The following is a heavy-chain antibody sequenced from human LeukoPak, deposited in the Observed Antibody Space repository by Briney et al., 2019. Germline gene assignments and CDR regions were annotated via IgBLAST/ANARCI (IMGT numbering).Heavy chain of an antibody. CDR2: MNPNSGNT. CDR3: ARGQTTTIFGAVLHNWVYP. Sequence: ASVKVSCKPSLYSFTSYDINWVPQATGQGREWMGWMNPNSGNTGYAQKFQGTVTMTRNTSISTAYMELSSLRSEDTALYYCARGQTTTIFGAVLHNWVYPWGQGTLVTVSS. V-gene: IGHV1-8*01. D-gene: IGHD3-3*01. J-gene: IGHJ5*02. CDR1: LYSFTSYD.